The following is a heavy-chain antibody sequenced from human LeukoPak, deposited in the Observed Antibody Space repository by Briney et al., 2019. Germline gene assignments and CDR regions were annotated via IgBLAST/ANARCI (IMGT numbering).Heavy chain of an antibody. CDR1: GGTFSSYA. J-gene: IGHJ3*02. V-gene: IGHV1-69*05. CDR3: ARGKWGRSGYYYRVGRDAFDI. CDR2: IIPIFGTA. Sequence: SVKVSCKDSGGTFSSYAISWVRQAPGQGLEWMGGIIPIFGTANYAQKFQGRVTITTDESTSTAYMELSSLRSEDTAVYYCARGKWGRSGYYYRVGRDAFDIWGQGTMVTVSS. D-gene: IGHD3-22*01.